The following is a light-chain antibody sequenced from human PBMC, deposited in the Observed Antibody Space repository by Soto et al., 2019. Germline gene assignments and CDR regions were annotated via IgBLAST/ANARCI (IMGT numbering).Light chain of an antibody. CDR1: NRDVGSYNL. CDR3: SSYTTTSTLV. J-gene: IGLJ3*02. V-gene: IGLV2-14*01. CDR2: EVR. Sequence: QSALTQPASVSRSPGQSITISCTGTNRDVGSYNLVSWYQQRPGEAPKLIISEVRNRPSGISYRFTGSKSGNTASLTISGPQAEDEADYYCSSYTTTSTLVFGGGTQLTVL.